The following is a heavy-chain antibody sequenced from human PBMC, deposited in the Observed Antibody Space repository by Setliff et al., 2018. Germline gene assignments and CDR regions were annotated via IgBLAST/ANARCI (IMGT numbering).Heavy chain of an antibody. CDR3: AREQWLDPPGYYYMDV. J-gene: IGHJ6*03. CDR1: GGSISGYY. Sequence: PSETLSLTCTVSGGSISGYYWSWIRQPAGKGLEWIGHIYIGGSANYNPSLKSRVTMSIDTSKNQFSLKPNSVTAADMAVYYCAREQWLDPPGYYYMDVWAKGTTVTVS. V-gene: IGHV4-4*07. CDR2: IYIGGSA. D-gene: IGHD6-19*01.